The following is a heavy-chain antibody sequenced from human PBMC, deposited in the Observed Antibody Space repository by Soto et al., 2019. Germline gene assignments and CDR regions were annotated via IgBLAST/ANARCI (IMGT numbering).Heavy chain of an antibody. D-gene: IGHD6-19*01. V-gene: IGHV3-30*18. CDR1: GFTLSSYG. J-gene: IGHJ4*02. Sequence: PGGPLRLYCTASGFTLSSYGMHWVRQAPGKGLEWVAVISYDGSNKYYADSVKGRFTISRDNSKNTLYLQMNSLRAEDTAVYYCAKPLPYSSGWQIDYWGQGTLVPVSS. CDR2: ISYDGSNK. CDR3: AKPLPYSSGWQIDY.